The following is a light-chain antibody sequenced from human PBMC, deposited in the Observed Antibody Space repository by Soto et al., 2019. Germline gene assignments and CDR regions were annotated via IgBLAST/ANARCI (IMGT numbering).Light chain of an antibody. CDR2: AAS. CDR1: QVISSY. V-gene: IGKV1D-8*01. J-gene: IGKJ1*01. CDR3: KVYSGLPKG. Sequence: VVPVTWTPPIVCACTGDRVSISCLMSQVISSYLAWYQQKPGKAPELLIYAASTLQRGVPSRFSGSGSGIYFCLAIIFLQSEDFAPYFSKVYSGLPKGFGEGGMV.